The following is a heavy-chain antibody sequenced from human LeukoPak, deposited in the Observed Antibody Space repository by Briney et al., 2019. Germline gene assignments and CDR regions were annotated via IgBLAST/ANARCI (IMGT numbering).Heavy chain of an antibody. V-gene: IGHV3-7*03. CDR2: IKQDGSEK. Sequence: SGGSLRLSCAASGFTFSSYWMSWVRQAPGKGLEWVANIKQDGSEKYYVDSVKGRFTISRDNAKNSLYLQMNSLRAEDTAVYYCARMVRSMRLGELSPYYFDYWGQGTLVTVSS. D-gene: IGHD3-16*02. J-gene: IGHJ4*02. CDR3: ARMVRSMRLGELSPYYFDY. CDR1: GFTFSSYW.